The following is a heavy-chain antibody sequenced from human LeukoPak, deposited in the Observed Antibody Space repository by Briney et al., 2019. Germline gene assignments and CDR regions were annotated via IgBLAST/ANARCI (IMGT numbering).Heavy chain of an antibody. CDR3: ARGDWNDVSDAFDI. D-gene: IGHD1-1*01. Sequence: GRSLRLSCAASGFIYSSYAMQWVRQAPGKELEWVAAIRFDGGKTYYADSVKGRFTISRDNSKNTLYLQINSLRAEDTAVYYCARGDWNDVSDAFDIWGQGTMVTVSS. V-gene: IGHV3-30-3*01. CDR2: IRFDGGKT. CDR1: GFIYSSYA. J-gene: IGHJ3*02.